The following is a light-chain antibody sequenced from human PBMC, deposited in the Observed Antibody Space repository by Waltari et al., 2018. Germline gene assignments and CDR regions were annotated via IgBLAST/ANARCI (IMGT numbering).Light chain of an antibody. CDR2: QVS. CDR3: QQYNGYPYT. Sequence: DLQMTQSPSTLSASVGDRVTIPCRASQGFSRWLAWYQQKPGKAPKLLIQQVSNLERGVPSRFSGSGSGTEFTLTISSLQPDDFATYYCQQYNGYPYTFGRGTKLEIK. V-gene: IGKV1-5*03. CDR1: QGFSRW. J-gene: IGKJ2*01.